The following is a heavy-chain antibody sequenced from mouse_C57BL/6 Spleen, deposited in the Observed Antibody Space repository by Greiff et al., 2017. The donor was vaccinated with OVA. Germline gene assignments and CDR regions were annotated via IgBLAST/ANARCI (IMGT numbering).Heavy chain of an antibody. J-gene: IGHJ1*03. D-gene: IGHD1-1*01. Sequence: EVQLVESGGGLVKPGGSLKLSCAASGFTFSDYGMHWVRQAPEKGLEWVAYISSGSSTIYYADTVKGRFTISSDNAKNTLFLQMTSLRSEDTAVYYCARDGIYYGSSYEGYFDVWGTGTTVTVSS. CDR2: ISSGSSTI. V-gene: IGHV5-17*01. CDR1: GFTFSDYG. CDR3: ARDGIYYGSSYEGYFDV.